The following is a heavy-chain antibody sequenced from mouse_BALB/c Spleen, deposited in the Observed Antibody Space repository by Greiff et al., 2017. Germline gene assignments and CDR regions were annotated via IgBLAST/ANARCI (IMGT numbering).Heavy chain of an antibody. V-gene: IGHV8-11*01. D-gene: IGHD5-5*01. CDR3: ARMYYLYYYDMDY. CDR1: GFSLSTYGIG. CDR2: IWCDDNK. J-gene: IGHJ4*01. Sequence: QVTLKESGPGLLQPSQTLSLSCSFSGFSLSTYGIGVVWLRQTSGKGLEWLAHIWCDDNKYYNTALKSRLTISKETSNNQVFLKIASVDTADTATYYCARMYYLYYYDMDYWGQGTSVTVSS.